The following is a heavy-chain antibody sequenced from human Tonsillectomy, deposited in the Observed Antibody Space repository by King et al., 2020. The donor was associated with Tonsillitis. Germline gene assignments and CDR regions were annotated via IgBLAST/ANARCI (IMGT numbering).Heavy chain of an antibody. Sequence: VQLVESGGGLTQPGGSLRLSCAASGFAVTLNYMTWVRQAPGRGLEWVSVISGVVTTFYADSGKGRFTNPRDNSENTLYLQMNNLGAEDTAVYFCVRSENWDDAFDVWGQGTLVTVSS. CDR1: GFAVTLNY. CDR3: VRSENWDDAFDV. CDR2: ISGVVTT. D-gene: IGHD7-27*01. V-gene: IGHV3-53*01. J-gene: IGHJ3*01.